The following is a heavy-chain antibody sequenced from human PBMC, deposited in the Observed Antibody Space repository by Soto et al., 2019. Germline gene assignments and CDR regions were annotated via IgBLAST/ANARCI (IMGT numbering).Heavy chain of an antibody. D-gene: IGHD4-17*01. V-gene: IGHV4-31*03. CDR1: GGSISSGGYY. CDR2: IYYSGST. CDR3: ARDQAGVTTYYYYGMDV. Sequence: SETLSLTCTVSGGSISSGGYYWSWIRQHPGKGLEWIGYIYYSGSTYYNPSLKSRVTISVDTSKNQFSLKLSSVTAADTAVYYCARDQAGVTTYYYYGMDVWGQGTTVTVSS. J-gene: IGHJ6*02.